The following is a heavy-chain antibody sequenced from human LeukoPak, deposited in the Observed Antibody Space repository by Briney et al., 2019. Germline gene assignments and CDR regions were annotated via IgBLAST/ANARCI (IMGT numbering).Heavy chain of an antibody. Sequence: ASVKVSRKASGYTFSNYGISWVRQAPGQGLEWVGWIRGDNGNTNYVQKLQGRVTMTTDTSTSTAYMELRSLGSDETAVYYCARGPYYYDSSGYLADYWGQGTLVTVSS. CDR3: ARGPYYYDSSGYLADY. J-gene: IGHJ4*02. CDR2: IRGDNGNT. V-gene: IGHV1-18*01. D-gene: IGHD3-22*01. CDR1: GYTFSNYG.